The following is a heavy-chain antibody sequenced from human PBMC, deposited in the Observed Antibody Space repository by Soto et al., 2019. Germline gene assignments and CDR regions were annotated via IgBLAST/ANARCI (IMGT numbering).Heavy chain of an antibody. CDR1: GFTVSSNY. CDR3: ARDRSGSSGYYGMDV. D-gene: IGHD3-10*01. V-gene: IGHV3-53*01. Sequence: AGGSLRLSCAASGFTVSSNYMSWVRQAPGKGLEWVSVIYSDGSTYYADSVKGRFTISRDNSKNMLYLQMNSLRAEDTAVYYCARDRSGSSGYYGMDVWGQGTTVTAP. J-gene: IGHJ6*02. CDR2: IYSDGST.